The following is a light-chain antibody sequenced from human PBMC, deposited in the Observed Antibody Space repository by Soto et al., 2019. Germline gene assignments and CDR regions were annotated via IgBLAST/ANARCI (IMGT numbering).Light chain of an antibody. CDR1: SSDIGGDDF. V-gene: IGLV2-8*01. CDR3: SSYAGNNKYV. J-gene: IGLJ1*01. Sequence: QSALTQPASVSGSLGQSITISCTGSSSDIGGDDFVSWYQQHPGRVPRLMIFEVNKRPSGVPDRFSGSKSGNTASLTVSGLQAEDEAEYYCSSYAGNNKYVFGTGTKVTVL. CDR2: EVN.